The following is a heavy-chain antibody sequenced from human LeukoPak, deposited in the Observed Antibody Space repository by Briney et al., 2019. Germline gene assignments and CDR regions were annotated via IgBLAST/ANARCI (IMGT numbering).Heavy chain of an antibody. CDR1: GFRFTSYW. V-gene: IGHV5-51*01. J-gene: IGHJ4*02. Sequence: GGSLEISFKGSGFRFTSYWIGWVRQVPGKGLEWMGIINPGESDTRYSPSLEAQVTISADNPISTAYLQWSSLEASDTAMYYCARHIDNSGWQYWGQGTLVTVSS. D-gene: IGHD6-19*01. CDR3: ARHIDNSGWQY. CDR2: INPGESDT.